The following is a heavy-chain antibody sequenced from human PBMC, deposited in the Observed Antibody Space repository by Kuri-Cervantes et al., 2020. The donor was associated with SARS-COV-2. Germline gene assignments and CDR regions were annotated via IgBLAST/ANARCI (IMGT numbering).Heavy chain of an antibody. CDR1: GFTFSSYE. CDR3: ARVPQRVVWIQLWFRWYFDL. CDR2: ISSSGSTI. J-gene: IGHJ2*01. Sequence: GESLKISCAASGFTFSSYEMNWVRQAPGKGLEWVSYISSSGSTIYYADSVKGRFTISRDSAKNSLYLQMNSLRAEDTAVYYCARVPQRVVWIQLWFRWYFDLWGRGTRVTVSS. D-gene: IGHD5-18*01. V-gene: IGHV3-48*03.